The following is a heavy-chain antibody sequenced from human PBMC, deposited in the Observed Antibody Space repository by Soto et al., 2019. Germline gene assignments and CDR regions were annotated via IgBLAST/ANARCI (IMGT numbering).Heavy chain of an antibody. CDR3: AGSGYYHNTGMDV. Sequence: SETLSLTCTVSGDSMSSSNWWNWVRQPPGKGLEWIGEAHHSGRTNYNPSLKSRVTISVDRSQNHFSLQLTSVTAADTAVYYCAGSGYYHNTGMDVWGQGTTVTVSS. D-gene: IGHD3-22*01. V-gene: IGHV4-4*02. CDR2: AHHSGRT. CDR1: GDSMSSSNW. J-gene: IGHJ6*02.